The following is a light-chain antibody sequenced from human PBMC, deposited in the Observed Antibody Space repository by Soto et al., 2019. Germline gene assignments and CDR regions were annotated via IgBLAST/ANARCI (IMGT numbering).Light chain of an antibody. J-gene: IGKJ2*01. CDR3: QHRSSRPPMYI. V-gene: IGKV3-11*01. CDR2: DVS. CDR1: QSVSTQ. Sequence: EIVLTQSPGTLSLSPGERATLSCRASQSVSTQLAWYQQKAGQAPRLLIYDVSNRATGIPVRFSGSGSGTDFTLTISSLEPEDFAVYYCQHRSSRPPMYIFGQGTKLEIK.